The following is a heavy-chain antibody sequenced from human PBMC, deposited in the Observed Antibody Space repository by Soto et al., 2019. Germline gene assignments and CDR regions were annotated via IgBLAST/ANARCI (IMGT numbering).Heavy chain of an antibody. J-gene: IGHJ3*02. CDR2: XSYXXSXX. D-gene: IGHD3-16*01. Sequence: PGGSRRLSCAASGFTFSSYGMHWVRQAPGKGLEWVAVXSYXXSXXXXXDXXXGRFTISRDNSKNTLYLQMNSLRAEDTAVYYCAKDLRSGGNDAFDIWGQGTMVTVS. CDR1: GFTFSSYG. CDR3: AKDLRSGGNDAFDI. V-gene: IGHV3-30*18.